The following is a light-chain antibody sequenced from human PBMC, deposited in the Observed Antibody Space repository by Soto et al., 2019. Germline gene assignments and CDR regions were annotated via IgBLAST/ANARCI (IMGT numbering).Light chain of an antibody. CDR3: QRRSDWPPIFT. CDR1: QSVSTY. CDR2: GAS. J-gene: IGKJ3*01. Sequence: EIVLTQSPATLSLSPGERATLSCRASQSVSTYLAWYQQKPGQAPRLLIYGASNRATGIPARFSGSGSETDFTLTLSSREPEDFAFYYCQRRSDWPPIFTFGPGTKVDIK. V-gene: IGKV3-11*01.